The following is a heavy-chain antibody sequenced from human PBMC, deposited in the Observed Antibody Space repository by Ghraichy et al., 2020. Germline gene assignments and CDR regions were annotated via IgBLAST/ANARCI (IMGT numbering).Heavy chain of an antibody. V-gene: IGHV1-18*01. CDR1: GYTFTSYG. CDR3: ARMSGAAGGYYYYYMDV. CDR2: ISAYNGNT. D-gene: IGHD3-10*01. J-gene: IGHJ6*03. Sequence: ASVKVSCKASGYTFTSYGISWVRQAPGQGLEWMGWISAYNGNTNYAQKLQGRVTMTTDTSTSTAYMELRSLRSDDTAVYYCARMSGAAGGYYYYYMDVWGKGTTVTVSS.